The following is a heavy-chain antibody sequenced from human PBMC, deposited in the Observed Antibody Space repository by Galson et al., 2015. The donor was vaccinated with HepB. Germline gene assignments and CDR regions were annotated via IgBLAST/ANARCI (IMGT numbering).Heavy chain of an antibody. CDR1: GFTFSSFA. CDR2: IIGSGGRT. V-gene: IGHV3-23*01. J-gene: IGHJ2*01. D-gene: IGHD3-10*01. Sequence: SLRLSCAASGFTFSSFAMHWVRQAPGKGLEWVSVIIGSGGRTNYAGSVKGRFTISRDNSKNTLYLQMNSLRAEDTAVYYCAKGFGSGSYWYFDLWGRGTLVTVSS. CDR3: AKGFGSGSYWYFDL.